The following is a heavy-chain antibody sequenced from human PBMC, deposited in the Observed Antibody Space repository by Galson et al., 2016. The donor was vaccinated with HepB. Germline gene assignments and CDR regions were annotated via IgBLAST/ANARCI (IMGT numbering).Heavy chain of an antibody. CDR2: IDPSDSYT. Sequence: QSGAEVKKPGESLRISCKGSGYNFTNYWISWVRQMPGKGLEWMGRIDPSDSYTNYSPSFQGHVTISADKSISTAYLHWSSLKASDTAVYYCARVPHGGSAYVLVAAFDIWGQGTMVTVSS. CDR1: GYNFTNYW. CDR3: ARVPHGGSAYVLVAAFDI. V-gene: IGHV5-10-1*01. J-gene: IGHJ3*02. D-gene: IGHD5-12*01.